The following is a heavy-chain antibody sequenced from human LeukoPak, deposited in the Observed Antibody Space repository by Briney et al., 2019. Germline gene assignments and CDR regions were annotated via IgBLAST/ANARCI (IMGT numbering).Heavy chain of an antibody. Sequence: PSETLSPTCTVSGGSISSSIYYWGWIRQPPGKGLEWIGSIYYNANTYYNPSLKSRITISVDTSKNQFSLRLSSVTAADTAVYYCARVGATPRYYNYYGMDVWGQGTTVTVSS. D-gene: IGHD1-26*01. CDR1: GGSISSSIYY. CDR2: IYYNANT. CDR3: ARVGATPRYYNYYGMDV. V-gene: IGHV4-39*07. J-gene: IGHJ6*02.